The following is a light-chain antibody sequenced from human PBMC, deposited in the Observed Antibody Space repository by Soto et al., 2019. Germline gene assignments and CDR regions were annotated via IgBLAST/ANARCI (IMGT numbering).Light chain of an antibody. Sequence: DIQMTQSHSPLSASVGDRVTITCRASQSISRWLAWYQQKPGKAPQALIYDASSLKSGVPSRFSGNGSGTEFTLTISSLQPDDFATYYCQQYNTYSTFCQVTLLAIK. CDR3: QQYNTYST. V-gene: IGKV1-5*01. CDR1: QSISRW. CDR2: DAS. J-gene: IGKJ5*01.